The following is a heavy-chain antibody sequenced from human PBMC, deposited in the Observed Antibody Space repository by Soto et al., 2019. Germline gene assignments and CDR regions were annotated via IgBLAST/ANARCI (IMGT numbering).Heavy chain of an antibody. J-gene: IGHJ5*02. V-gene: IGHV4-61*01. Sequence: SETRSLTCSVSGGSVSDKTYYWSWIRQPPGKRLEWIGYVYYSGTTNYNPSLKSRVTISVDLSKNRFSLRLSSVTTADTALYYCARTTAVPNTLRSRYFFDPWGQGTPVTVSS. CDR2: VYYSGTT. D-gene: IGHD4-17*01. CDR3: ARTTAVPNTLRSRYFFDP. CDR1: GGSVSDKTYY.